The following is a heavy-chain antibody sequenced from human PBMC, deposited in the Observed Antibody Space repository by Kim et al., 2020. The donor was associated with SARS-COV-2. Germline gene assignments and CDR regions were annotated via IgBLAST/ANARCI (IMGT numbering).Heavy chain of an antibody. V-gene: IGHV4-38-2*02. J-gene: IGHJ4*02. CDR3: ARVMRTAMAPYYFDY. D-gene: IGHD5-18*01. Sequence: SETLSLTCTVSGYSISSGYYWGWIRQPPGKGLEWIGSIYHSGSTYYNPSLKSRVTISVDTSKNQFSLKLSSVTAADTAVYYCARVMRTAMAPYYFDYWGQGTLVTVSS. CDR1: GYSISSGYY. CDR2: IYHSGST.